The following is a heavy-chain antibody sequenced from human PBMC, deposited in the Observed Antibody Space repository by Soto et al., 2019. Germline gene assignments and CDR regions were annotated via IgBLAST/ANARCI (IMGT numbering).Heavy chain of an antibody. D-gene: IGHD5-12*01. CDR2: IKSGASTI. Sequence: GGSLRLSCTASGFDFKSYEMDWVRQAPGKGLEWVAYIKSGASTIFYTDSVKGRFTISRDDVKNLLFLEMNNLSAEDTAVYYCVKEKSVMYSGYDAFEIWGHGTLVTVSS. CDR1: GFDFKSYE. J-gene: IGHJ3*02. V-gene: IGHV3-48*03. CDR3: VKEKSVMYSGYDAFEI.